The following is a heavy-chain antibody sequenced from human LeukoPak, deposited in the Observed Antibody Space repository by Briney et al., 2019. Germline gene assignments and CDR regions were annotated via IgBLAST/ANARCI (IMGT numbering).Heavy chain of an antibody. D-gene: IGHD3-22*01. CDR2: STGRGATT. CDR1: GFTFSSYA. Sequence: GGSLRLSCAASGFTFSSYAMSWVRQAPGKGLEWVSASTGRGATTYYADSVMGRFTISRDNSKNTLYLQMNSLRAEDTAVYYCAKVSPLYDRPYYFDYWGQGTLVTVSS. V-gene: IGHV3-23*01. CDR3: AKVSPLYDRPYYFDY. J-gene: IGHJ4*02.